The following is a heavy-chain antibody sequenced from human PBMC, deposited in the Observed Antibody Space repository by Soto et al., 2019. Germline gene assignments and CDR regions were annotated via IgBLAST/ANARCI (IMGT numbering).Heavy chain of an antibody. J-gene: IGHJ6*02. CDR3: ATVDPSTHSSSWYSYYYYGMDV. V-gene: IGHV3-30*03. CDR2: ISYDGSNK. D-gene: IGHD6-13*01. CDR1: GFTFSSYG. Sequence: PGGSLRLSCAASGFTFSSYGMHWVRQAPGKGLEWVAVISYDGSNKYYADSAKGRFTISRDNSKNTLYLQMNSLRAEDTAVYYCATVDPSTHSSSWYSYYYYGMDVWGQGTTVTVSS.